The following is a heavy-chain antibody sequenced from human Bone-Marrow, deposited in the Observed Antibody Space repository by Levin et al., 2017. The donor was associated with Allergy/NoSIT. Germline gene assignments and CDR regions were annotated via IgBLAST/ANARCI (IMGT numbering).Heavy chain of an antibody. J-gene: IGHJ4*02. D-gene: IGHD4/OR15-4a*01. CDR1: GFPFSDYG. CDR3: ARTGAMSYSFDY. V-gene: IGHV3-33*01. Sequence: PGESLKISCAASGFPFSDYGMHWVRQAPGKGLEWLAIIYYDGINKYYADSVRGRFTISRDNSKNTLFLQMNSLRAEDTAVYYCARTGAMSYSFDYWGQGTLVIVSS. CDR2: IYYDGINK.